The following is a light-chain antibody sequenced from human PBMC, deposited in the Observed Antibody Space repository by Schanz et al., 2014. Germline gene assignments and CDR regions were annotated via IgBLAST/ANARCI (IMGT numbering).Light chain of an antibody. CDR2: LGS. CDR1: QGLLHSDGYNY. J-gene: IGKJ1*01. V-gene: IGKV2-28*01. Sequence: DIVMTQSPLSLPVTPGEPASISCRSSQGLLHSDGYNYLDWYLQKPGQSPQLLIFLGSNRASGAPDRFSGSGSGTDFTLNLSRVQAEDVGVYYCMQALETPRTFGPGTKVELK. CDR3: MQALETPRT.